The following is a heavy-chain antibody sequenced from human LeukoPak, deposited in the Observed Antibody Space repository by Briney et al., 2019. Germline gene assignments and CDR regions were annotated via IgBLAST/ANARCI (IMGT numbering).Heavy chain of an antibody. V-gene: IGHV3-23*01. Sequence: QPGGSLRLSCAASGFTFSSYAMSWVRQAPGKGLEWVSSISGSGDSTYSADSVKGRFTISRDNSKNTLYLRMNSLRAEDTAVYYCAKGYYYDSSGYYPLDYWGQGTLVTVSS. J-gene: IGHJ4*02. CDR2: ISGSGDST. CDR3: AKGYYYDSSGYYPLDY. CDR1: GFTFSSYA. D-gene: IGHD3-22*01.